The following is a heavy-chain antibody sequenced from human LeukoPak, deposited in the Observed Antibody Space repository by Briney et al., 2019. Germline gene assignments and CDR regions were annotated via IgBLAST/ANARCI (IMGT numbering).Heavy chain of an antibody. V-gene: IGHV4-38-2*02. CDR3: ARDVGYCSGGSCPDAFDI. Sequence: PSETLSLTCAVSGYSISSGYYWGLIRQPPGKGLEWIGSIYHSGSTYYNPSLKSRVTISVDTSKNQFSLKLSSVTAADTAVYYCARDVGYCSGGSCPDAFDIWGQGTMVTVSS. D-gene: IGHD2-15*01. CDR2: IYHSGST. CDR1: GYSISSGYY. J-gene: IGHJ3*02.